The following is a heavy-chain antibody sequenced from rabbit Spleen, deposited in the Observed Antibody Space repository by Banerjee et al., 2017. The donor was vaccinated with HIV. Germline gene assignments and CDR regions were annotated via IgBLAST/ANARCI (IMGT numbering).Heavy chain of an antibody. Sequence: QEQLVESGGGLVQPGGSLKLSCKASGFDFSSYGVSWVRQGRGKGLEWIGYLDPVFGITNYATWVNGRFSISSHNAQNTLYLQLNSLTAADTATYFCVRDRANIGGDYGPYYFDLWGPGTLVTVS. D-gene: IGHD2-1*01. CDR3: VRDRANIGGDYGPYYFDL. J-gene: IGHJ4*01. CDR1: GFDFSSYG. CDR2: LDPVFGIT. V-gene: IGHV1S47*01.